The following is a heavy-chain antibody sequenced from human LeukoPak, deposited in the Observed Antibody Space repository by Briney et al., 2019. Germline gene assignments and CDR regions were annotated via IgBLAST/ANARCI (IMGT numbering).Heavy chain of an antibody. J-gene: IGHJ4*02. CDR2: ISSSSSFV. D-gene: IGHD2-2*02. CDR3: ARDSSGIVVVPAAIPGDYDY. Sequence: GGSLRLSCAASGFTFSSYSMNWVRQAPGKGLEWVSYISSSSSFVYYADTVKGRFTVSRDNAKNSLYLQMNSLRAEDTAVYYCARDSSGIVVVPAAIPGDYDYWGQGTLVTVSS. CDR1: GFTFSSYS. V-gene: IGHV3-21*01.